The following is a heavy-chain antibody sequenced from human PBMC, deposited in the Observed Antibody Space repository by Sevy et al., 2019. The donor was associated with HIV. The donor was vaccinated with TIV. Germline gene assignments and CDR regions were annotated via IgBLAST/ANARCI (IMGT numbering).Heavy chain of an antibody. V-gene: IGHV3-23*01. CDR2: TTGSGDST. CDR3: ATVPRYSGPYWYFDL. Sequence: GGSLRLSCAVSGFTFNSYPMTWVRQAPGKGLEWVSGTTGSGDSTYYADSVKGRFTISRDNLKNTLYLQMNSLRVEDTAVYYCATVPRYSGPYWYFDLWGRGTLVTVSS. CDR1: GFTFNSYP. D-gene: IGHD1-26*01. J-gene: IGHJ2*01.